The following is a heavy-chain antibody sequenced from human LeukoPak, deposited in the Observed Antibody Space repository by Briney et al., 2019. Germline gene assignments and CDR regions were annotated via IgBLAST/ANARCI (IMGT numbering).Heavy chain of an antibody. D-gene: IGHD1-14*01. V-gene: IGHV4-4*07. J-gene: IGHJ6*03. CDR2: IYTSGST. CDR1: GGSISSYY. CDR3: ARDRHNPGFYYYYYMDV. Sequence: SETLSLTCTVSGGSISSYYWSWIRQPAGKGLEWIGRIYTSGSTNYNPSLKSRVTMSVDTSKNQFSLKLSSVTAADTAVYYCARDRHNPGFYYYYYMDVWGKGTTVTISS.